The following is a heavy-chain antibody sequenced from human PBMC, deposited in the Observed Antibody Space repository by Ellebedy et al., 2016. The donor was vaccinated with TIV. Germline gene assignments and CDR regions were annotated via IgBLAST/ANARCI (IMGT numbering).Heavy chain of an antibody. CDR3: TRDRTSGWGYNWFDP. Sequence: SETLSLTCAISGDFVSSNSGAWNWIRQSPSRGLEWLGRKYYRSNWYNDYAVSVKSRISINPDKSKNQFSLQLNSVTAEDTAIYYCTRDRTSGWGYNWFDPWGQGTLVTVSS. D-gene: IGHD6-19*01. J-gene: IGHJ5*02. CDR2: KYYRSNWYN. CDR1: GDFVSSNSGA. V-gene: IGHV6-1*01.